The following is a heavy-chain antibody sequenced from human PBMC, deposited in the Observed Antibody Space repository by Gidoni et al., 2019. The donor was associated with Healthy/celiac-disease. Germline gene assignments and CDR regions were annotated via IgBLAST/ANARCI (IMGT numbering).Heavy chain of an antibody. D-gene: IGHD6-6*01. CDR1: GFTFSSDA. Sequence: EVQLLESGGGLVQPGGSLRLPCAASGFTFSSDAMSWVRQAPGKGLEWVSAISGSGGSTYYADSVKGRFTISRDNSKNTLYLQMNSLRAEDTAVYYCAKILRIAALLVWYGMDVWGQGTTVTVSS. J-gene: IGHJ6*02. CDR3: AKILRIAALLVWYGMDV. CDR2: ISGSGGST. V-gene: IGHV3-23*01.